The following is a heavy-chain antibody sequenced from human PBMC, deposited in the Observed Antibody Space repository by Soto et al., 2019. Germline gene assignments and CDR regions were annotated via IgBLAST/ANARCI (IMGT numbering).Heavy chain of an antibody. CDR3: AIVTGGTFA. D-gene: IGHD2-15*01. Sequence: GSLRLSCAASGFTFSSYGMHWVRQAPGKGLEWVAVISYDGSNKYYADSVKGRFTISRDNSKNTLYLQMNSLRAEDTAVYYCAIVTGGTFAWGQGTLVTVSS. V-gene: IGHV3-30*03. CDR2: ISYDGSNK. CDR1: GFTFSSYG. J-gene: IGHJ5*02.